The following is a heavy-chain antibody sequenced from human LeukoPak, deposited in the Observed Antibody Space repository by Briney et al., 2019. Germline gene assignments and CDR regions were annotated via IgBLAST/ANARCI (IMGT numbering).Heavy chain of an antibody. Sequence: VQPGGSLRLSCAASGFTFSSYAMSWVRQAPGKGLEWVSAISGSGGSTYYADSVKGRFTISRDNSKNTLYLQMNSLRAEDTAVYYCAKDRSIWFGELLEDAFDIWGQGTMVTVSS. CDR2: ISGSGGST. CDR1: GFTFSSYA. CDR3: AKDRSIWFGELLEDAFDI. V-gene: IGHV3-23*01. D-gene: IGHD3-10*01. J-gene: IGHJ3*02.